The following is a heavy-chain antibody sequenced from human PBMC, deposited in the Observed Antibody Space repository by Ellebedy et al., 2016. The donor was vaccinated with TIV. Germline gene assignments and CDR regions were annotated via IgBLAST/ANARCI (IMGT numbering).Heavy chain of an antibody. Sequence: ASVKVSCKASGYTFTGYYMHWVRQAPGQGLEWMGRIIPILGIANYAQKFQGRVTITADKSTSTAYMELSSLRSEDTAVYYCARDYRRGFDYWGQGTLVTVSS. CDR2: IIPILGIA. J-gene: IGHJ4*02. CDR3: ARDYRRGFDY. CDR1: GYTFTGYY. V-gene: IGHV1-69*04. D-gene: IGHD3-10*01.